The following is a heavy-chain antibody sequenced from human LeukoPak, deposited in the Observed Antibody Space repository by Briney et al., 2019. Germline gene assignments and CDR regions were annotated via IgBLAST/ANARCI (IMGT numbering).Heavy chain of an antibody. Sequence: GASVKVSCKASGYTFTSYYMHWGRQAPGQGLEWMGIINPSGGSTSYAQKFQGRVTMTRDMSTSTVYMELSSLRSEDTAVYYCARAVIVVVPAASYYFDYWGQGTLVTVSS. CDR2: INPSGGST. D-gene: IGHD2-2*01. V-gene: IGHV1-46*01. CDR1: GYTFTSYY. CDR3: ARAVIVVVPAASYYFDY. J-gene: IGHJ4*02.